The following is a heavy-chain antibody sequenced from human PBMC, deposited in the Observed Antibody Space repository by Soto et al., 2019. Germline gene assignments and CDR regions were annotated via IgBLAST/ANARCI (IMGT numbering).Heavy chain of an antibody. Sequence: SETLSLTCTVSGGSIRSFYWSWIRQPPGKGLEWIAYIYYSGSTNYNPSLKSRVTISIDTSKNQFSLRLSSVTAADTAMYYCAGLVGRDGYNSPYWGQGTPVTVSS. J-gene: IGHJ4*02. D-gene: IGHD5-12*01. CDR3: AGLVGRDGYNSPY. CDR2: IYYSGST. CDR1: GGSIRSFY. V-gene: IGHV4-59*01.